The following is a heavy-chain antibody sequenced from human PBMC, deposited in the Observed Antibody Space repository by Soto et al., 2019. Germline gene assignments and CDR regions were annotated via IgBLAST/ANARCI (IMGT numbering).Heavy chain of an antibody. CDR2: ISYDGSNK. V-gene: IGHV3-30-3*01. CDR3: AIVQLGYSPFDY. D-gene: IGHD1-1*01. Sequence: QPGGSLRLSCAASGFTFYRYAMHWVREAPGKGLEWLAVISYDGSNKYYTDSVKGRFTISRDNSKNTLYLQMNSLRAEDTAVYYCAIVQLGYSPFDYWGQGTMVTVSS. CDR1: GFTFYRYA. J-gene: IGHJ4*02.